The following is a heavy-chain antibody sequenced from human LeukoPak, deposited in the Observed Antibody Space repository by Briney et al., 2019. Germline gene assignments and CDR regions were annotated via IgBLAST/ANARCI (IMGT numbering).Heavy chain of an antibody. J-gene: IGHJ4*02. Sequence: GRSLRLSCAASGFTFSSYGMHWVRQAPGKGLEWVAVISYDGSNKCYADSVKGRFTISRDNSKNTLYLQMNSLRAEDTAVYYCAKEDYGDYFDYWGQGTLVTVSS. CDR2: ISYDGSNK. CDR1: GFTFSSYG. D-gene: IGHD4-17*01. V-gene: IGHV3-30*18. CDR3: AKEDYGDYFDY.